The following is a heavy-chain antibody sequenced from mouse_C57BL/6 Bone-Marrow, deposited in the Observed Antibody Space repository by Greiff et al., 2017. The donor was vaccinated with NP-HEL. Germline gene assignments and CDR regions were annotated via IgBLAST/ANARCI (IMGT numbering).Heavy chain of an antibody. V-gene: IGHV1-52*01. CDR1: GYTFTSYW. J-gene: IGHJ4*01. CDR2: IDPSDSET. D-gene: IGHD1-1*01. Sequence: QVQLKQPGAELVRPGSSVKLSCKASGYTFTSYWMHWVKQRPIQGLEWIGNIDPSDSETHYNQKFKDKATLTVDKSSSTAYMQLSSLTSEDSAVYYCARRIGYYGSKDAMDYWGQGTSVTVSS. CDR3: ARRIGYYGSKDAMDY.